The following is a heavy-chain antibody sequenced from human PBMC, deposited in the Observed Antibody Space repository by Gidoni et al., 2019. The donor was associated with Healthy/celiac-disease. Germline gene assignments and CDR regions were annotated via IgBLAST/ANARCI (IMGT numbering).Heavy chain of an antibody. CDR2: IIPILGTA. CDR3: ASVTSYYDSSGYWRDFQH. D-gene: IGHD3-22*01. J-gene: IGHJ1*01. CDR1: GGTFTGYA. Sequence: QVQLVQAGAEVKKPGSSGKVSCTASGGTFTGYALSWVRQAPGQGLEWMGGIIPILGTANYAQKFQGRCTITASESTSTASMELFSLRSDDTSVYYCASVTSYYDSSGYWRDFQHCGQGTLFTVSS. V-gene: IGHV1-69*01.